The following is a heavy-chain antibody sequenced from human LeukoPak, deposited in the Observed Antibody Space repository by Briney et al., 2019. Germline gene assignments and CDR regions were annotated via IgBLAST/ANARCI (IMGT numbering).Heavy chain of an antibody. CDR2: INPNSGGT. D-gene: IGHD3-22*01. CDR3: ASGDVLPEYYYDSSGYLPGDY. V-gene: IGHV1-2*02. J-gene: IGHJ4*02. Sequence: ASVKASCKASGYTFTGYYMHWVRQAPGQGLEWMGWINPNSGGTNYAQKFQGRVTMTRDTSISTAYMELSRLRSDDTAVYYCASGDVLPEYYYDSSGYLPGDYWGQGTLVTVSS. CDR1: GYTFTGYY.